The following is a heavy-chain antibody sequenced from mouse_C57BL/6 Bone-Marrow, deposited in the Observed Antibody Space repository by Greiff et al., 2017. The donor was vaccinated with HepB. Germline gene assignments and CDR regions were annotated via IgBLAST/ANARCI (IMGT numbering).Heavy chain of an antibody. J-gene: IGHJ1*03. V-gene: IGHV2-5*01. D-gene: IGHD2-4*01. CDR3: AKIYYDYGHWYFDV. Sequence: QVQLKESGPGLVQPSQSLSITCTVSGFSLTSYGVHWVRQSPGKGLEWLGVIWRGGSTDYNAAFMSRLSITKDNSKSQVFFKMNSLQADDTAIYYCAKIYYDYGHWYFDVWGTGTTVTVSS. CDR2: IWRGGST. CDR1: GFSLTSYG.